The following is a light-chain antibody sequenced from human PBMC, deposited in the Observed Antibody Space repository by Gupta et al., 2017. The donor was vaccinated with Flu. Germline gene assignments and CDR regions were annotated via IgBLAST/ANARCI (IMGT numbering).Light chain of an antibody. Sequence: EIVLTQSPATLSLSPGGRATVSCRASQSIGTYLAWYQQRPGQAPRLLIYDSSNRATGIPARFSGSGSGTDFTLTISSLEPEDFAVYYCQQRSNWLFTFGPGTKVDIK. CDR3: QQRSNWLFT. V-gene: IGKV3-11*01. CDR2: DSS. J-gene: IGKJ3*01. CDR1: QSIGTY.